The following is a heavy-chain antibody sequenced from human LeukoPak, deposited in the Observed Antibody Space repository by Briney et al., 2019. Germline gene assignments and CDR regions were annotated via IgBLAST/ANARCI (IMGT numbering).Heavy chain of an antibody. J-gene: IGHJ4*02. D-gene: IGHD6-6*01. V-gene: IGHV3-11*01. CDR3: AKGGTSSSRFDS. CDR1: GFTFSDYY. CDR2: ISSTGSIT. Sequence: GGSLRLSCAASGFTFSDYYMSWIRQAPGKGLEWVSYISSTGSITYYADSVKGRFTISRDNSKNTLSLEMSSLRAEDTALYYCAKGGTSSSRFDSWGQGTLVTVSS.